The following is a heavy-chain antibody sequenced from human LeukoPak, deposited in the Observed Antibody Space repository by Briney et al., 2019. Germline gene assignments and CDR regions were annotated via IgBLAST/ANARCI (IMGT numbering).Heavy chain of an antibody. CDR2: IYSGGST. V-gene: IGHV3-66*01. CDR1: GFTFSSYA. J-gene: IGHJ4*02. CDR3: ARDTVDTAMSY. D-gene: IGHD5-18*01. Sequence: GGSLRLSCAASGFTFSSYAMSWVRQAPGKGLEWVSVIYSGGSTYYADSVKGRFTISRDNSKNTLYLQMNSLRAEDTAVYYCARDTVDTAMSYWGQGTLVTVSS.